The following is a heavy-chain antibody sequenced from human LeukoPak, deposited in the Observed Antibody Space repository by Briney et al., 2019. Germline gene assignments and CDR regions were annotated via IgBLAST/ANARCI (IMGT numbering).Heavy chain of an antibody. J-gene: IGHJ6*03. CDR1: GFALSSYW. V-gene: IGHV3-7*01. D-gene: IGHD2-2*01. CDR2: IKQDGSDK. CDR3: ARNLGYCRTASCHHMDV. Sequence: GGSLRLSCAASGFALSSYWMSWVRQAPGKGLEWVGNIKQDGSDKYYVDSVKGRFTISRDNAKNSLYLQMNSLRAEDTAVYYCARNLGYCRTASCHHMDVWGKGTTVTVSS.